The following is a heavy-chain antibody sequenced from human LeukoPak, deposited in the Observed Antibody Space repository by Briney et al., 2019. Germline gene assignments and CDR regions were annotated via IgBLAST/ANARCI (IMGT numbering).Heavy chain of an antibody. CDR1: GYTFTSYY. CDR3: ARAQRMGRYSYYYGSGSLYNWFDP. CDR2: INPSGGST. D-gene: IGHD3-10*01. Sequence: ASVKVSCKASGYTFTSYYMHWVRQAPGQGLEWMGIINPSGGSTSYAQKFQGRVTMTRDTSTSTVYMELCSLRSEDTAVYYCARAQRMGRYSYYYGSGSLYNWFDPWGQGTLVTVSS. J-gene: IGHJ5*02. V-gene: IGHV1-46*01.